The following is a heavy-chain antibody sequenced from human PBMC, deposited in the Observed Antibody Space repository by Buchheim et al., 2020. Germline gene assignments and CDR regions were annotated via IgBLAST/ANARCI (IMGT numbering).Heavy chain of an antibody. V-gene: IGHV3-30*18. Sequence: QVQLVESGGGVVQPGRSLRLSCAASGFTFSSYGMHWVRQAPGKGLVWVAVISYDGSNKYYADSVKGRFTISRDNSKNTLYLQMNSLRAEDTAVYYCAKVSYDSSGYVDYWGQGTL. J-gene: IGHJ4*02. CDR2: ISYDGSNK. CDR3: AKVSYDSSGYVDY. D-gene: IGHD3-22*01. CDR1: GFTFSSYG.